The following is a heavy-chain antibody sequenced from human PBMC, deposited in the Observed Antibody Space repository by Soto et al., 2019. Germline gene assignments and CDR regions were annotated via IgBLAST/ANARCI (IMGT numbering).Heavy chain of an antibody. CDR2: INPNSGGT. V-gene: IGHV1-2*04. J-gene: IGHJ3*02. CDR1: GYTFTGYY. Sequence: ASVKVTCKASGYTFTGYYRHWVRQAPGQGLEWMGWINPNSGGTNYAQKFQGWVTMTRDTSISTAYMELSRLRSDDTAVYYCARPFTYYDILTGYSPGAFDIWGQGTMVTVS. CDR3: ARPFTYYDILTGYSPGAFDI. D-gene: IGHD3-9*01.